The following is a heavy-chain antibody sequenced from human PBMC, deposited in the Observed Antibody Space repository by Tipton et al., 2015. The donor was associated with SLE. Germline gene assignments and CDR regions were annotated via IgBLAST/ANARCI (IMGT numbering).Heavy chain of an antibody. CDR3: ARDLVRSWFDP. D-gene: IGHD3-10*01. V-gene: IGHV4-4*09. J-gene: IGHJ5*02. Sequence: TLSLTCTVSGGSISSYYWSWIRQPAGKGLEWIGYIYTSGSTNYNPSLKSRVTISVDTSKNQFSLKLSSVTAADTAVYYCARDLVRSWFDPWGQGTLVTVSS. CDR1: GGSISSYY. CDR2: IYTSGST.